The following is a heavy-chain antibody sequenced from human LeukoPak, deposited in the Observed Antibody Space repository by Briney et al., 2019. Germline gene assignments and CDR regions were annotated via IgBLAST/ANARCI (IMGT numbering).Heavy chain of an antibody. CDR2: ITASGTAM. CDR1: GFTFSSYS. V-gene: IGHV3-48*02. Sequence: GGSLRLSCAASGFTFSSYSMNWVRQAPGKGLEWVSHITASGTAMFYADSVKGRFTISRDNAKNSLYLQMNSLRDEDTAVYYCASRGSYGFDYWGQRTLVTVSS. J-gene: IGHJ4*02. CDR3: ASRGSYGFDY. D-gene: IGHD1-26*01.